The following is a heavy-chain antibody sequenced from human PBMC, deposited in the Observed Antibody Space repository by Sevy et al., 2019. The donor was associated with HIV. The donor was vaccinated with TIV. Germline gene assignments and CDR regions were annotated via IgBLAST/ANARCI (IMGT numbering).Heavy chain of an antibody. CDR2: INSDGSST. D-gene: IGHD6-13*01. V-gene: IGHV3-74*01. J-gene: IGHJ1*01. CDR1: GFTFSSYW. Sequence: GGSLRLSCAASGFTFSSYWMHWVRQAPGKGLVWVSRINSDGSSTSYADSVKGRFTISRDNAKNTLYLQMNSLRAEDTAVYYCAREYSSSWNNAEYFQHWGQGTLVTVSS. CDR3: AREYSSSWNNAEYFQH.